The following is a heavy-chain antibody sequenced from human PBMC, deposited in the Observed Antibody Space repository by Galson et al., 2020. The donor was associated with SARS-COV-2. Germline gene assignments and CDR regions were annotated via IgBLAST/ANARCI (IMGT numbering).Heavy chain of an antibody. J-gene: IGHJ5*02. CDR1: GGTFSSYA. CDR2: IIPIFGTA. CDR3: ASRTRFWSGYYRENWFDP. Sequence: SVKVSCKASGGTFSSYAISWVRPAPGQGLEWMGGIIPIFGTANYAQKFQGRVTITADESTSTAYMELSSLRSEDTAVYYCASRTRFWSGYYRENWFDPWGQGTLVTVSS. V-gene: IGHV1-69*13. D-gene: IGHD3-3*01.